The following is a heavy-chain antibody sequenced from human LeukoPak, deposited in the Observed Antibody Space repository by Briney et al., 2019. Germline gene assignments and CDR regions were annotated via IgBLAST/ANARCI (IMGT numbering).Heavy chain of an antibody. D-gene: IGHD1-26*01. CDR3: TRGSLSGSSRYY. Sequence: ASVRVSCKASEYTFTGYDINWVRQATGQRLEWMGWTNPNTGDTGYAQKFQGRVSMTRNSSIDTADMELRGLRSEDTAVYYCTRGSLSGSSRYYWGQGTLLTVSS. CDR2: TNPNTGDT. J-gene: IGHJ4*02. V-gene: IGHV1-8*01. CDR1: EYTFTGYD.